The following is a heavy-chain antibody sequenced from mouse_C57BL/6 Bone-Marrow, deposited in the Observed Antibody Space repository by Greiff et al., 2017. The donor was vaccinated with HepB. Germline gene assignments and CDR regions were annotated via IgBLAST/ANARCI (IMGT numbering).Heavy chain of an antibody. CDR2: IWSGGST. J-gene: IGHJ4*01. CDR3: AKLLGYPRDYYAMDY. Sequence: VQLVESGPGLVQPSQSLSITCTVSGFSLTSYGVHWVRQPPGKGLEWLGVIWSGGSTDYNAAFISRLSISKDNSKSQVFFKMNSLQADDTAIYYCAKLLGYPRDYYAMDYWGQGTSVTVSS. V-gene: IGHV2-4*01. CDR1: GFSLTSYG. D-gene: IGHD2-2*01.